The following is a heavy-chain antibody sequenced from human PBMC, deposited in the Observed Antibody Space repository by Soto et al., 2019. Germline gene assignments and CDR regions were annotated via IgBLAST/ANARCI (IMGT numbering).Heavy chain of an antibody. V-gene: IGHV4-38-2*01. CDR2: IFHSGST. J-gene: IGHJ5*02. CDR3: ARVSSSGYYYWFDP. Sequence: SETLSLTCAVSGYSISSGYYWGWIRQPPGKGLEWIGSIFHSGSTHYNPSLKSRVTISVDTSKSQFSLKLSSVTAADTAVYYCARVSSSGYYYWFDPWGQGNLVTVSS. D-gene: IGHD3-22*01. CDR1: GYSISSGYY.